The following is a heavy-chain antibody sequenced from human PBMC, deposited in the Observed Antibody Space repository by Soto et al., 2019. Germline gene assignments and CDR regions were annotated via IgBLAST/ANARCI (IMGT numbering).Heavy chain of an antibody. CDR2: IYYSGST. V-gene: IGHV4-39*02. D-gene: IGHD3-16*01. Sequence: QLQLQESGPGLVKPSETLSLTCTVSGGSISSSSYYWGWIRQPPGKGLEWIGSIYYSGSTYYNPSLKSRVTISVDTSKNHSALKLSSVTAADTAVYDCARQGAGYYYYGIDVWGQGTTVTVSS. CDR1: GGSISSSSYY. CDR3: ARQGAGYYYYGIDV. J-gene: IGHJ6*02.